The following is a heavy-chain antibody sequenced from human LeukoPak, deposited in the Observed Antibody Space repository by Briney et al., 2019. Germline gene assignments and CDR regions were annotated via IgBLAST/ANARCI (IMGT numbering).Heavy chain of an antibody. D-gene: IGHD2-2*02. CDR3: AKGDQPLLYGGAFDS. V-gene: IGHV3-21*01. Sequence: GGSLRLSCAASGFTFTTYSMNWVRQAPGKGLEWVSSISSSSSCIYYTDSVKGRFTISRDNAKNSLYLQMNSLRAEDTAVYYCAKGDQPLLYGGAFDSWGQGTLVTVSS. CDR2: ISSSSSCI. CDR1: GFTFTTYS. J-gene: IGHJ4*02.